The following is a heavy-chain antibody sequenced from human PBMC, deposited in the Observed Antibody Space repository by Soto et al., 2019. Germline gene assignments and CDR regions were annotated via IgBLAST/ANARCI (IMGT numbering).Heavy chain of an antibody. Sequence: GGSLRLSCAASGFTFDDYTMHWVRQAPGKGLEWVSLISWDGGSTYYADSVKGRFTISRDNSKNSLYLQMNSLRTEDTALYYCARESLPARLMMGSFDYWGQGTLVTVSS. J-gene: IGHJ4*02. V-gene: IGHV3-43*01. CDR3: ARESLPARLMMGSFDY. D-gene: IGHD6-6*01. CDR1: GFTFDDYT. CDR2: ISWDGGST.